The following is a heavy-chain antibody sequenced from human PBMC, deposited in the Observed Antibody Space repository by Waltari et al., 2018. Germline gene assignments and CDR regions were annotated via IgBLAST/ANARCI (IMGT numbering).Heavy chain of an antibody. Sequence: QVQLVQSGAEVKKPGASVKVSCKASGYTFTGYYMHWVRQAPGQGLEWMGWINPNSGGTNDAQKFQGRVTMTRDTSISTAYMELSRLRSDDTAVYYCARVGVEYFFDYWGQGTLVTVSS. CDR1: GYTFTGYY. J-gene: IGHJ4*02. CDR3: ARVGVEYFFDY. CDR2: INPNSGGT. D-gene: IGHD2-8*02. V-gene: IGHV1-2*02.